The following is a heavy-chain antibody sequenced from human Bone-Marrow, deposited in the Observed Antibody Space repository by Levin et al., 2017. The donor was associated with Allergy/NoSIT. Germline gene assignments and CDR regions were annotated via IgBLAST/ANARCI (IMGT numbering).Heavy chain of an antibody. Sequence: GGSLRLSCAASGLTFSLYEMKWVRQAPGKGLEWVSDISESGSSIHYADSVRGRFTISRDHAQNSLSLHMNNVRAEDTAVYYCATGHGERLDYWGQGAQVTVSS. J-gene: IGHJ4*02. CDR1: GLTFSLYE. CDR3: ATGHGERLDY. CDR2: ISESGSSI. D-gene: IGHD1-1*01. V-gene: IGHV3-48*03.